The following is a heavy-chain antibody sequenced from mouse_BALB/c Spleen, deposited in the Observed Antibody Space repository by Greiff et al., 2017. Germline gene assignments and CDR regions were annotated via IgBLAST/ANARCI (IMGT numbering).Heavy chain of an antibody. V-gene: IGHV1S81*02. CDR2: INPSNGRT. CDR3: ARLGSPSTALFDY. Sequence: QVQLQQPGAELVKPGASVKLSCKASGYTFTSYWMHWVKQRPGQGLEWIGEINPSNGRTNYNEKFKSKATLTVDKSSSTAYMQLSSLTSEDSAVYYCARLGSPSTALFDYWGQGTTLTVSS. D-gene: IGHD1-2*01. J-gene: IGHJ2*01. CDR1: GYTFTSYW.